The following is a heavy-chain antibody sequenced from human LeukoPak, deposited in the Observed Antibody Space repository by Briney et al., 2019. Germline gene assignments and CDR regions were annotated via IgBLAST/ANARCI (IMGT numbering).Heavy chain of an antibody. CDR1: GGTFSSYA. D-gene: IGHD4-17*01. J-gene: IGHJ5*02. CDR3: ARHLDYGDSPGGWFDP. CDR2: IIPIFGTA. V-gene: IGHV1-69*13. Sequence: SVKVSCKASGGTFSSYAISWVRQAPGQGLEWMGGIIPIFGTANYAQKFQGRVTITADESTSTAYMELSSLRSEDTAVYYCARHLDYGDSPGGWFDPWGQGTLVTVSS.